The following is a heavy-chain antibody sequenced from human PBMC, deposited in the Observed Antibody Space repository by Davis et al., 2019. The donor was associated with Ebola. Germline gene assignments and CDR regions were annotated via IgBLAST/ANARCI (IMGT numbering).Heavy chain of an antibody. Sequence: PGGSLRLSCAASGFTFSSYWMSWVRQAPGKGLEWVANIKQDGSEKYYVDSVKGRFTISRDNAKNSLYLQMNSLRAEDTAVYYCARDQDPAVVTHDYWGQGTLVTVSS. J-gene: IGHJ4*02. CDR2: IKQDGSEK. D-gene: IGHD2-21*02. V-gene: IGHV3-7*01. CDR1: GFTFSSYW. CDR3: ARDQDPAVVTHDY.